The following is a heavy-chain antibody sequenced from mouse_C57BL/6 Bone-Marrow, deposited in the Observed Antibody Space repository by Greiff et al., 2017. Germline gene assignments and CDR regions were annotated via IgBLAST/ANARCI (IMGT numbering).Heavy chain of an antibody. D-gene: IGHD1-1*01. CDR1: GYTFTDYE. V-gene: IGHV1-15*01. CDR3: TRSFITTVVAFDY. CDR2: LDPETGGT. Sequence: VQLQQSGAELVRPGASVTLSCKASGYTFTDYEMHWVKQTPVHGLEWIGALDPETGGTAYNQKFKGKAILTAAKSSSTAYMELRSLTSEDSAVYYCTRSFITTVVAFDYWGQGTTLTVSS. J-gene: IGHJ2*01.